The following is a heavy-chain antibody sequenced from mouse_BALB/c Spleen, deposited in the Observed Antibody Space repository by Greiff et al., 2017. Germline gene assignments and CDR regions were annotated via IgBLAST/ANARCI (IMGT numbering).Heavy chain of an antibody. CDR2: IRSKSNNYAT. D-gene: IGHD2-4*01. V-gene: IGHV10-1*02. Sequence: EVMLVESGGGLVQPKGSLKLSCAASGFTFNTYAMNWVRQAPGKGLEWVARIRSKSNNYATYYADSVKDRFTISRDDSQSMLYLQMNNLKTEDTAMYYCVRRATMINAMDYWGQGTSVTVSS. CDR1: GFTFNTYA. CDR3: VRRATMINAMDY. J-gene: IGHJ4*01.